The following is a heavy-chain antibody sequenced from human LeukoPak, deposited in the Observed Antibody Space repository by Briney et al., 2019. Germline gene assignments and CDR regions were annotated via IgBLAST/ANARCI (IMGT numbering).Heavy chain of an antibody. CDR2: IYHTGST. V-gene: IGHV4-38-2*02. CDR3: ARWDSGSYSGYFDY. CDR1: GYSISSGYY. D-gene: IGHD1-26*01. J-gene: IGHJ4*02. Sequence: PSETLSLTCTVSGYSISSGYYWGWIRQPPGEGLEWIGSIYHTGSTYYNPSLKSRVTISVDTSKNQFSLKLSSVTAADTAVYYCARWDSGSYSGYFDYWGQGTLVTVSS.